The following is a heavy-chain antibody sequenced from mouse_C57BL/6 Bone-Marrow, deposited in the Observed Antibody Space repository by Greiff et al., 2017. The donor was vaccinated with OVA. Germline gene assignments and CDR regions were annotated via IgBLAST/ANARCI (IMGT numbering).Heavy chain of an antibody. CDR2: IHPNSGST. V-gene: IGHV1-64*01. Sequence: VQLQQPGAELVKPGASVKLSCKASGYTFTSYWMHWVKQRPGQGLEWIGMIHPNSGSTNYNEKFKSKATLTVDKSSSTAYMQLSSLTSEDSAVYYCARMAHYYGSSSAWFAYWGQGTLVTVSA. CDR3: ARMAHYYGSSSAWFAY. D-gene: IGHD1-1*01. CDR1: GYTFTSYW. J-gene: IGHJ3*01.